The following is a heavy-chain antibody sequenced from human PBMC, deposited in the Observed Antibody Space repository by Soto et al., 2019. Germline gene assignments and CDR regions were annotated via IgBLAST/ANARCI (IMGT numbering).Heavy chain of an antibody. CDR1: GGTFSSYA. Sequence: QVQLVQSGAEVKKPGSSVKVSCKASGGTFSSYAISWVRQAPGQGLEWMGGIIPIFGTANYAQKFQGRVSITADESTSTAYMELSSLGSEDTAVYYCARSRVTYYYDRSAFDIWGQGTMVTVSS. J-gene: IGHJ3*02. CDR2: IIPIFGTA. CDR3: ARSRVTYYYDRSAFDI. V-gene: IGHV1-69*01. D-gene: IGHD3-22*01.